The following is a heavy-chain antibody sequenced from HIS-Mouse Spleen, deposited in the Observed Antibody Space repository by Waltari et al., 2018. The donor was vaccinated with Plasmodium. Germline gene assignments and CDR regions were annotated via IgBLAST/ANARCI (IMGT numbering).Heavy chain of an antibody. CDR2: IYYSGST. J-gene: IGHJ4*02. Sequence: WGWIRQPPGKGLEWIGSIYYSGSTYYNPSLKSRVTISVDTSKNQFSLKLSSVTAADTAVYYCARDRITGTSYFDYWGQGTLVTVSS. V-gene: IGHV4-39*07. D-gene: IGHD1-7*01. CDR3: ARDRITGTSYFDY.